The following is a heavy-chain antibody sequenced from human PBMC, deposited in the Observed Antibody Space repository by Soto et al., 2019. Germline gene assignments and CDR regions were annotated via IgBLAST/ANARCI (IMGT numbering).Heavy chain of an antibody. CDR3: ARQRIRDKSGYNQVED. CDR2: IKDDGSET. J-gene: IGHJ4*02. CDR1: GFTFSRYW. D-gene: IGHD5-12*01. Sequence: EVQLLESGGGLVQPGGSLRLSCADSGFTFSRYWMTWVRQAPGKGLEWVANIKDDGSETHYVDSVKGRFTISRDNAEKSLYLQMNSLRAEDTALYYCARQRIRDKSGYNQVEDWGQGTLVTVSS. V-gene: IGHV3-7*01.